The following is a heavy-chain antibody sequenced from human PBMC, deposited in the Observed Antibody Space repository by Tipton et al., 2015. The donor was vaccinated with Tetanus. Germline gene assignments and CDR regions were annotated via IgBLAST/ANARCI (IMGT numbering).Heavy chain of an antibody. J-gene: IGHJ5*02. CDR1: DSIASHSY. Sequence: SLRLSCAVSDSIASHSYVTWVRQAPGKGLEWVSVLYSDGRTDYADSVRGRLTIIRDNSKNTLSLQMNSLRAEDTAIYYCAKDPASRGWFDPWGQGTLVSVSS. V-gene: IGHV3-53*01. CDR3: AKDPASRGWFDP. CDR2: LYSDGRT.